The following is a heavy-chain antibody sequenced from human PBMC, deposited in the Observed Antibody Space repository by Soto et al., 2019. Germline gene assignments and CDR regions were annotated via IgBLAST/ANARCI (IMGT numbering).Heavy chain of an antibody. V-gene: IGHV1-69*02. CDR1: GGTFSSYT. CDR3: ARAPLGDTASDY. Sequence: QVQLVQSGAEVKKPGSSVKVSCKASGGTFSSYTISWVRQAPGQGLEWMGRIIPILGIANYAQEFQGRVTITADKSTSTAYMELSSLRSEDTAVYYCARAPLGDTASDYWGQGPLVAVSS. CDR2: IIPILGIA. D-gene: IGHD5-18*01. J-gene: IGHJ4*02.